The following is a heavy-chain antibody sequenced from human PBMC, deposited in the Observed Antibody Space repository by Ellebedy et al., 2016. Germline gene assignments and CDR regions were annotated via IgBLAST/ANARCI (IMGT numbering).Heavy chain of an antibody. CDR2: ISSSSSYT. CDR3: TAEYYDSSGYYLQGDY. J-gene: IGHJ4*02. CDR1: GFTFSDYY. V-gene: IGHV3-11*03. D-gene: IGHD3-22*01. Sequence: GESLKISXAASGFTFSDYYMSWIRQAPGKGLEWVSYISSSSSYTNYADSVKGRFTISRDNAKNSLYLQMNSLRAEDTAVYYCTAEYYDSSGYYLQGDYWGQGTLVTVSS.